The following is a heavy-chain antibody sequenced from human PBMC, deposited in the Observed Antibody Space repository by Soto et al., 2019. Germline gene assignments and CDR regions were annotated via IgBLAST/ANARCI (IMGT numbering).Heavy chain of an antibody. Sequence: EVQLLESGGILVQPGGSLRLSCAASGFTFSSYDMSWVRQAPVKGLEWVSGISGSGTSAYYADSVKGRFTIYRDNSKNMLYLQMNSLRAEDTAVYHCSKGTFWSGEPFDPWGQGTLVTVSS. CDR2: ISGSGTSA. CDR3: SKGTFWSGEPFDP. D-gene: IGHD3-3*01. V-gene: IGHV3-23*01. CDR1: GFTFSSYD. J-gene: IGHJ5*02.